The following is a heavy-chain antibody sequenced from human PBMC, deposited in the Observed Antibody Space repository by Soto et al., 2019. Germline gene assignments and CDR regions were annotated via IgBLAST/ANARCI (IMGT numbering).Heavy chain of an antibody. CDR1: GGSISSGGYY. V-gene: IGHV4-31*03. CDR3: ARENVVVTAILDY. CDR2: IYYSGST. J-gene: IGHJ4*02. D-gene: IGHD2-21*02. Sequence: QVQLQESGPGLVKPSQTLSLTCTVSGGSISSGGYYWSWIRQHPGKGLEWIGYIYYSGSTYYNPSLKSRVTISVVTSKNQFSLKLSSVTAADTAVYYCARENVVVTAILDYWGQGTLVTVSS.